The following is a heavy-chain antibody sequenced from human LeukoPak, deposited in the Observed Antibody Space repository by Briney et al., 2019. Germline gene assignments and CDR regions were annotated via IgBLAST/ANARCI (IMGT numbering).Heavy chain of an antibody. J-gene: IGHJ4*02. CDR3: ARDDR. V-gene: IGHV3-30*04. CDR1: GLIFSSYT. Sequence: PGRSLRLSCAASGLIFSSYTMHWVRQAPGKGLEWVAVISYDENNKYYADSVQGRFTISRDNSKSTLSLQMNSLRADDTGVYYCARDDRWGQGTLVTVSS. CDR2: ISYDENNK.